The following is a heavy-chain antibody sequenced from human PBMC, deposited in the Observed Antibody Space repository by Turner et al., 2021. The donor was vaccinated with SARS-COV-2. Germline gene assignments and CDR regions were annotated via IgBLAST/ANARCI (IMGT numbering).Heavy chain of an antibody. J-gene: IGHJ4*02. CDR3: AQAGLEVSSHFDY. CDR1: GFTFSSYA. Sequence: EVQLLESGGGLVQPGPSLRLSCAASGFTFSSYAMSWVRQAPGKGLEWVSAISGSGGSTYYAASVKGRFTISRDNSKNTLYLQMNSLRAEDTAVYYCAQAGLEVSSHFDYWGQGTLVTVSS. D-gene: IGHD3-3*01. CDR2: ISGSGGST. V-gene: IGHV3-23*01.